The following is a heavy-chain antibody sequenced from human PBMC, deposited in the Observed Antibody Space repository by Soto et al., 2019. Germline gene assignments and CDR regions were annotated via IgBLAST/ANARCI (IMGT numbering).Heavy chain of an antibody. J-gene: IGHJ4*02. CDR1: GGSISSYY. CDR3: ARFISGKVWNYDY. V-gene: IGHV4-59*01. Sequence: SETLSLTCTVSGGSISSYYWSWIRQPPGKGLEWIGYIYYSGSTNYNPSLKSRVTISVDTSKNQFSLKLSSVTAADTAVYYCARFISGKVWNYDYWGQGTLVTVSS. CDR2: IYYSGST. D-gene: IGHD1-7*01.